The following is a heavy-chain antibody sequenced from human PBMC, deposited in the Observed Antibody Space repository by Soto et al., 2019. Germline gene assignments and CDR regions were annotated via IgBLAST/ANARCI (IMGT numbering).Heavy chain of an antibody. J-gene: IGHJ6*02. D-gene: IGHD3-9*01. CDR1: GFTFSSYA. CDR3: ARVRNILTGSTRLDYYYYGMDV. V-gene: IGHV3-30-3*01. Sequence: PGGSLRLSCAASGFTFSSYAMHWVRQAPGKGLEWVAVISYDRSNKYYADSVKGRFTISRDNSKNTLYLQMNSLRAEDTAVYYCARVRNILTGSTRLDYYYYGMDVWGQGTTVTVSS. CDR2: ISYDRSNK.